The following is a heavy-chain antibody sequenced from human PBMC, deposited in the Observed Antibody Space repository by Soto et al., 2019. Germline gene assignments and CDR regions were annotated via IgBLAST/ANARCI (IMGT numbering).Heavy chain of an antibody. D-gene: IGHD2-15*01. Sequence: QVQLQQWGAGLLKPSETLSLTCAVYGGSFSGYYWSWIRQPPGKGLEWIGEINHSGSTNYNPSLKSRVAVSVATSKNQVSLKLGSVTAADTAVYYCARGGDCRGGSCYLDYWGQGTLVTVSS. CDR1: GGSFSGYY. CDR3: ARGGDCRGGSCYLDY. CDR2: INHSGST. J-gene: IGHJ4*02. V-gene: IGHV4-34*01.